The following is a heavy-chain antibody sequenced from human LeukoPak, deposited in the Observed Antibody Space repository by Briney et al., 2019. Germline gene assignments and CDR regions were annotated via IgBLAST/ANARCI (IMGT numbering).Heavy chain of an antibody. D-gene: IGHD3-10*01. CDR2: ISYDGSNK. J-gene: IGHJ4*02. V-gene: IGHV3-30-3*01. CDR3: ARADTYYYGSGSSWDY. Sequence: GGSLRLSCAASGFTFSSYAMHWVRHAPGKGLEGVAIISYDGSNKDYSDSVKGRFIISRDNSKNTLYLQINSLTAEDTAVYYCARADTYYYGSGSSWDYWGQGTLVTVSS. CDR1: GFTFSSYA.